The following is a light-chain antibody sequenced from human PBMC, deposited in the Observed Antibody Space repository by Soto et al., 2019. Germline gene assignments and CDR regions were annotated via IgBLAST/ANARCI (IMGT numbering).Light chain of an antibody. CDR1: QTISSW. CDR3: QQYNGYSWT. Sequence: DIQMTQYPSTLSGSVGDRVTITCRASQTISSWLAWYQQKPGKAPKLLIYKASTLKSGVPSRFSGSGSGTEFTLTISSMQPDDFATFYCQQYNGYSWTFGQGTKVDIK. J-gene: IGKJ1*01. CDR2: KAS. V-gene: IGKV1-5*03.